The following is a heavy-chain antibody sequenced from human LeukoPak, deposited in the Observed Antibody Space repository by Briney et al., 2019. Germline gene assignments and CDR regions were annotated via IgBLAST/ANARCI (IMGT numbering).Heavy chain of an antibody. D-gene: IGHD3-9*01. Sequence: SETLSLTCTVSGYSISSGYYWGWIRQPPGKGLEWIGEINHSGSTNYNPSLKSRVTISVDTSKNQFSLKLSSVTAADTAVYYCARGLTYYDILTGEDDWGQGTLVTVSS. CDR3: ARGLTYYDILTGEDD. CDR1: GYSISSGYY. J-gene: IGHJ4*02. CDR2: INHSGST. V-gene: IGHV4-38-2*02.